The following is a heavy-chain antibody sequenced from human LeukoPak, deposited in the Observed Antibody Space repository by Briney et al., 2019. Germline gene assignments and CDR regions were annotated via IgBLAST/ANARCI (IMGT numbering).Heavy chain of an antibody. J-gene: IGHJ4*02. V-gene: IGHV3-7*01. CDR2: IKQDGSEK. CDR3: ARTYYDSWSGYYPGFDY. Sequence: PGGSLRLSCAASGFTFSSYWMSWVRQAPGKGLEWVSNIKQDGSEKYYMDSVKGRFTISRDNAKNSLYLQMNSLRAEDTAVYCCARTYYDSWSGYYPGFDYWGQGTLVTVP. CDR1: GFTFSSYW. D-gene: IGHD3-3*01.